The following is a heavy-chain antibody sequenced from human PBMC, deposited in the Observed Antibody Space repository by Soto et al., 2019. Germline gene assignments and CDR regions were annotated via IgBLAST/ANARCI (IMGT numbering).Heavy chain of an antibody. Sequence: GGSLRLSCAASGFTFSSYGMHWVRQAPGKGLEWVAVTSYDGSEKHYADSVKGRFTISRDNSKNTLFLQMNSLRAEDTAVYYCARVLLRFSAGYYYGMDVWGQGTTVTVSS. CDR3: ARVLLRFSAGYYYGMDV. D-gene: IGHD3-3*01. V-gene: IGHV3-30*03. CDR1: GFTFSSYG. CDR2: TSYDGSEK. J-gene: IGHJ6*02.